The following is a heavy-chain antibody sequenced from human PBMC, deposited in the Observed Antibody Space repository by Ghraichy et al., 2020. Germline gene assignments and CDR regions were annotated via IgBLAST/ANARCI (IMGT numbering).Heavy chain of an antibody. J-gene: IGHJ6*03. Sequence: SETLSLTCAVSGGSISSGGYSWSWIRQPPGKGLEWIGYIYHSGSTYYNPSLRSRVTISVDRSKNQFSLKLSSVTAADTAVYYCARVRYQHYYGSGSPVQRLAYYYMDVWGNGTTVTVSS. CDR1: GGSISSGGYS. D-gene: IGHD3-10*01. CDR3: ARVRYQHYYGSGSPVQRLAYYYMDV. CDR2: IYHSGST. V-gene: IGHV4-30-2*01.